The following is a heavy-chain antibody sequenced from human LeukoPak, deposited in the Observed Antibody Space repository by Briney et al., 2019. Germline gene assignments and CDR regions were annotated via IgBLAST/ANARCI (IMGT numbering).Heavy chain of an antibody. V-gene: IGHV4-39*01. Sequence: SETLSLTCSVSGVSISSSNSYWGWIRQPPGKSLEWIGSIYYTGNTYYNASLKIRVTISIDTSKNQFSLKLTSVTAADTAVYYCAKQTGSGLFILPGGQGTLVTVSS. D-gene: IGHD3/OR15-3a*01. CDR3: AKQTGSGLFILP. CDR2: IYYTGNT. CDR1: GVSISSSNSY. J-gene: IGHJ4*02.